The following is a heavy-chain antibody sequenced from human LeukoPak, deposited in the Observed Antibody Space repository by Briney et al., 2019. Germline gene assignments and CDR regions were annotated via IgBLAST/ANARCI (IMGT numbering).Heavy chain of an antibody. CDR1: GYTFTSYA. J-gene: IGHJ4*02. D-gene: IGHD1-26*01. Sequence: ASVKVSCQASGYTFTSYAMHWVRQAPGQRLEWMGWINAGNGNTKYSQKFQGRVTITRDTSASTAYMELSSLRSEDTAVYYCARGGVILSGSYPLDYWGQGTLVTVSS. V-gene: IGHV1-3*01. CDR3: ARGGVILSGSYPLDY. CDR2: INAGNGNT.